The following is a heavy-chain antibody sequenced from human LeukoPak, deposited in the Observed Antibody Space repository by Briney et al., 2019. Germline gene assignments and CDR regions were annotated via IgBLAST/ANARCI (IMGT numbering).Heavy chain of an antibody. D-gene: IGHD3-10*01. CDR3: ARHNYYCSGSYRFGFDP. CDR1: GGSVSSSSYY. CDR2: IYYSGST. J-gene: IGHJ5*02. Sequence: NASETLSLTCTVSGGSVSSSSYYWGWIRQPPGKGLEWIGSIYYSGSTYYNPSLKSRVTISVDTSKNQFSLKLSSATAADTAVYYCARHNYYCSGSYRFGFDPWGQGTLVTVSS. V-gene: IGHV4-39*01.